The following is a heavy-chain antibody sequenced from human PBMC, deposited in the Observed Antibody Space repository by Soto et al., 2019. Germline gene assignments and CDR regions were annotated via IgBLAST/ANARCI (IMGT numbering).Heavy chain of an antibody. J-gene: IGHJ4*02. CDR3: ARGGLRYFDWPRYYFDY. CDR2: IIPIFGTA. D-gene: IGHD3-9*01. Sequence: ASVKVSCTASGCTFSSYAIRWVRQAPGQGLEWMRGIIPIFGTANYAQKFQGRVTITADESTSTAYMELSSLRSEDTAVYYCARGGLRYFDWPRYYFDYWGQGTLVTVSS. CDR1: GCTFSSYA. V-gene: IGHV1-69*13.